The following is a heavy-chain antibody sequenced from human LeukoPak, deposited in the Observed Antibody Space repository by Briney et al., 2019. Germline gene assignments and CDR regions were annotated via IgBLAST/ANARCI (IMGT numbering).Heavy chain of an antibody. CDR3: ARGSSIFGVVTADFDY. D-gene: IGHD3-3*01. J-gene: IGHJ4*02. V-gene: IGHV1-18*01. CDR2: ISAYNGNT. CDR1: GYTFTSYG. Sequence: ASVKVSCKASGYTFTSYGISWVRQAPGQGLEWMGWISAYNGNTNYAQKLQGRVTMTTDTSTSTAYMELRSLRSDDTAVYYCARGSSIFGVVTADFDYWGQGTLATVSS.